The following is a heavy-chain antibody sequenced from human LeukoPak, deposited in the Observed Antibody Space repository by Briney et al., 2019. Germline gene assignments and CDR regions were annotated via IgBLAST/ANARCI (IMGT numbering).Heavy chain of an antibody. D-gene: IGHD3-10*01. CDR3: ARGGSESYHFDY. CDR1: GFTFSSYS. V-gene: IGHV3-66*01. Sequence: GSLRLSCAASGFTFSSYSMNWVRQAPGKGLEWVSVIYSGGSTYYADSVKGRFTISRDNSKNTLYLQMNSLRAEDTAVYYCARGGSESYHFDYWGQGTLVTVSS. CDR2: IYSGGST. J-gene: IGHJ4*02.